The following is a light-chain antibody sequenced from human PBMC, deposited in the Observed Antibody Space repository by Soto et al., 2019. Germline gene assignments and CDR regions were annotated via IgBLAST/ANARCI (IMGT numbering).Light chain of an antibody. CDR1: QSITNY. J-gene: IGKJ3*01. V-gene: IGKV1-39*01. CDR3: QQSHNMPFT. Sequence: DIQMTQSPSSLSASVGDRVTIACRASQSITNYLNWYQHKPGKAPKLLVYAASSLQSGVPSRFSGSGSGTDFTLTISSLQPADFATYFCQQSHNMPFTFGPGTKVDIK. CDR2: AAS.